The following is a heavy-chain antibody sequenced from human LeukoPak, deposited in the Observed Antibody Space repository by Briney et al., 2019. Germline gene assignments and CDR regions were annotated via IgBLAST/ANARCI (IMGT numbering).Heavy chain of an antibody. V-gene: IGHV4-59*01. Sequence: KASETLSLTCSVSGGSMSSYYWSWIRQPPGKSLEWIGFVYYTGSSDSSPSLKSRVTISVDTSKNQFSLKLISLTAADTAVYFCARHGYTSGPIDYWGQGTLVTVSS. CDR1: GGSMSSYY. J-gene: IGHJ4*02. CDR3: ARHGYTSGPIDY. CDR2: VYYTGSS. D-gene: IGHD6-19*01.